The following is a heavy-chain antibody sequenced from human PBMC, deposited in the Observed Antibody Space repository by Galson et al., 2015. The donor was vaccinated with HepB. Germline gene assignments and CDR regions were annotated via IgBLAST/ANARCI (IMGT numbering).Heavy chain of an antibody. J-gene: IGHJ4*02. CDR3: TRNSGYTVDY. CDR2: IRSKAYGGTT. CDR1: GFTFGDYT. V-gene: IGHV3-49*03. Sequence: SLRLSCAASGFTFGDYTMSWFRQAPGKGLEWVGFIRSKAYGGTTELAASVKGRFTISRDDSKSIAYLQMNTLKIEDTAVYSCTRNSGYTVDYWGQGALVTVSS. D-gene: IGHD2-2*02.